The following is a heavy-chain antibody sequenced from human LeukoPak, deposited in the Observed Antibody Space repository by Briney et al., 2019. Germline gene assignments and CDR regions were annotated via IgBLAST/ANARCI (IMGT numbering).Heavy chain of an antibody. J-gene: IGHJ3*02. Sequence: SVKVSCKASGGTFSSYAISWVRQAPGQGLEWMGGIIPIFGTANYAQKFQGRDTITADESTSTAYMELSSLRSEDTAVYYCASANYYDSSGYYGGAFDIWGQGTMVTVSS. CDR1: GGTFSSYA. V-gene: IGHV1-69*13. D-gene: IGHD3-22*01. CDR2: IIPIFGTA. CDR3: ASANYYDSSGYYGGAFDI.